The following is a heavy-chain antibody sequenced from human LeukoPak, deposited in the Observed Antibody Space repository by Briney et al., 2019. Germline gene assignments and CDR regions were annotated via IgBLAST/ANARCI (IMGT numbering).Heavy chain of an antibody. D-gene: IGHD6-13*01. CDR3: ARRGSSSWYYYFDY. CDR2: INPNSGGT. Sequence: ASVKVSCKASGYTFTGYYMHWVRQAPGQGLEWMGRINPNSGGTNYAQKFQGRVTMTRHTSISTAYMELSRLRSDDTAVYYCARRGSSSWYYYFDYWGQGTLVTVSS. CDR1: GYTFTGYY. J-gene: IGHJ4*02. V-gene: IGHV1-2*06.